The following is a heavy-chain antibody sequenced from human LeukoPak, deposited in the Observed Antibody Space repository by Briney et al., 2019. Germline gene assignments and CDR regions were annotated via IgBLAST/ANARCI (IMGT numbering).Heavy chain of an antibody. J-gene: IGHJ4*02. D-gene: IGHD5-18*01. CDR3: ASRSPRLPTAMVNFRRDY. V-gene: IGHV3-7*01. CDR2: IKQDGSEK. Sequence: QPGGSLRLSCAASGFTFSSYWMSWVRQAPGKGLEWVANIKQDGSEKYYADSVKGRFTISRDNSKNTLYLQMNSLRAEDTAVYYCASRSPRLPTAMVNFRRDYWGQGTLVTVSS. CDR1: GFTFSSYW.